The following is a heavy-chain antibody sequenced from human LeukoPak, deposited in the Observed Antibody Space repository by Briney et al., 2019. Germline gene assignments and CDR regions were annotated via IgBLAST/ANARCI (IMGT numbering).Heavy chain of an antibody. J-gene: IGHJ6*03. CDR2: ISGSGGST. D-gene: IGHD3-9*01. Sequence: GGSLRLSCAASGFTFSSYGMSWVRQAPGKGLEWVSAISGSGGSTYYADSVKGRFTISRDNSKNTLYLQMNSLRAEDTAVYYCAKVKYFDWLLAYYMDVWGKGTTVTTSS. CDR3: AKVKYFDWLLAYYMDV. CDR1: GFTFSSYG. V-gene: IGHV3-23*01.